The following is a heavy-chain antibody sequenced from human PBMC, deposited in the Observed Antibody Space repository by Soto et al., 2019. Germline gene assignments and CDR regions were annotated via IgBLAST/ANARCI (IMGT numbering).Heavy chain of an antibody. CDR2: IKSKTDGGTT. CDR3: TTLMYYDFWSGSY. Sequence: EVQLVESGGGLVKPGGSLRLSCAASGFTFSNAWMSWVRQAPGKGLEWVGRIKSKTDGGTTDYAAPVKGRFTISRDDSKNTLYLQMNSLKTEDTAVSYCTTLMYYDFWSGSYWGQGTLVTVSS. J-gene: IGHJ4*02. V-gene: IGHV3-15*01. CDR1: GFTFSNAW. D-gene: IGHD3-3*01.